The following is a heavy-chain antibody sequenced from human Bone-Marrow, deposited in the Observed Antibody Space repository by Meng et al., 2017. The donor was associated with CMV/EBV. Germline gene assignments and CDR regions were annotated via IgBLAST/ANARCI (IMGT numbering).Heavy chain of an antibody. CDR1: GFTFSDYY. V-gene: IGHV3-11*01. J-gene: IGHJ4*02. CDR3: ARGQELGYCTNGVCYIDY. D-gene: IGHD2-8*01. CDR2: ISSSGSTI. Sequence: GESLKISCAASGFTFSDYYMSWIRQAPGKGLEWVSYISSSGSTIYYADSVKGRFTISRDNAKNSLYLQMNSLRAEDTAVYYCARGQELGYCTNGVCYIDYWGQGTLVTVSS.